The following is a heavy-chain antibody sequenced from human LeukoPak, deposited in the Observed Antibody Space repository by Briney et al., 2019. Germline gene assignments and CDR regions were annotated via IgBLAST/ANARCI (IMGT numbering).Heavy chain of an antibody. CDR2: IHPSGSP. CDR3: SRGGDASKAGKY. Sequence: SQTLSLTCTVSGGSISSGGYYWSWIRQPPGKGLGWIGEIHPSGSPSYNPSLESRTIISVDASKNQFSLILNSVTAADTALYFCSRGGDASKAGKYWGQGALVTVSS. V-gene: IGHV4-30-2*01. CDR1: GGSISSGGYY. D-gene: IGHD3-10*01. J-gene: IGHJ4*02.